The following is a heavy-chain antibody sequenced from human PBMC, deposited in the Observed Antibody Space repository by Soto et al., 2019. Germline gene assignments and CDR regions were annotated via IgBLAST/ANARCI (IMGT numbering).Heavy chain of an antibody. Sequence: DVQLVESGGGLVKPGGSLRLSCAASGFNFHTYTMTWVRQAPGKGLEWVSDISGTSETIFYADSVQGRFTISRDNAKNSLYLQLNSLRDEETAVYYCATGYCRSDNCHFTHWGQGTLVTVSS. CDR3: ATGYCRSDNCHFTH. V-gene: IGHV3-48*02. D-gene: IGHD2-2*03. J-gene: IGHJ4*02. CDR2: ISGTSETI. CDR1: GFNFHTYT.